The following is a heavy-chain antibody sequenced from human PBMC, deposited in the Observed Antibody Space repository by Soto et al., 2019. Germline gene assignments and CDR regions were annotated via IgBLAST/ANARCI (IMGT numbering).Heavy chain of an antibody. CDR3: AKGSTGGIHYFDY. CDR2: IPYDGSKQ. CDR1: GFTFSTYS. Sequence: QVRLVESGGGVVQPGRSLRLSCAASGFTFSTYSMHWVRQAPGKGLEWVAVIPYDGSKQYYADSVKGRFTISRDNSKNTLFLQMNSLRAEDTAVYYCAKGSTGGIHYFDYWGQGTLVTVSS. D-gene: IGHD3-16*01. V-gene: IGHV3-30*18. J-gene: IGHJ4*02.